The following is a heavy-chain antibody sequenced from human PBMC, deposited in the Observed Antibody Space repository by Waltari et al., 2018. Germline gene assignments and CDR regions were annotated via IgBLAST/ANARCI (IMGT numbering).Heavy chain of an antibody. CDR2: ISYKSGGT. J-gene: IGHJ5*02. CDR1: GYTFTDYF. CDR3: ARDLNTRGVIDP. Sequence: QGQLVQSGAEVKKPGASVKVSCRASGYTFTDYFIHWVRQATGHGLEWVVWISYKSGGTKYADTFQGMVIMTRDTSIATVYMELTALTSDDTAIYYCARDLNTRGVIDPWGQGSLVTVSS. D-gene: IGHD1-1*01. V-gene: IGHV1-2*02.